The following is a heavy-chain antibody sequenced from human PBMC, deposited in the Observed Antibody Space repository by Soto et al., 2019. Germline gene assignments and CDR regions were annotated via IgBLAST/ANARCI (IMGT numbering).Heavy chain of an antibody. D-gene: IGHD2-2*02. CDR3: ARDVVVVPAAIESDYRYYAMDV. J-gene: IGHJ6*02. CDR1: GYTFIRYG. V-gene: IGHV1-18*01. CDR2: ISAYNGKT. Sequence: GASVKVSCKASGYTFIRYGISWVRQAPGQGLEWMGWISAYNGKTNYEQKLQGRVTMTTETSTSTAYMELRSLRSDDTALYYCARDVVVVPAAIESDYRYYAMDVWVQGSTVTVSS.